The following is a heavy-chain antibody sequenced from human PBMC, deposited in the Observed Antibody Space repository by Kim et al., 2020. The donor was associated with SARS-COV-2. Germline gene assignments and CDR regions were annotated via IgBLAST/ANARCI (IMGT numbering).Heavy chain of an antibody. CDR1: GFSFSNAW. CDR3: TRFTSDDFNY. Sequence: LSLTCAASGFSFSNAWMSWVRQAPGKGLEWVGRIKSKTDGGTTDYAAPVKDRFIISRDDSKSILYLQLNSLKTEDTAVYYCTRFTSDDFNYWGQGTLVTVSS. J-gene: IGHJ4*02. CDR2: IKSKTDGGTT. V-gene: IGHV3-15*01.